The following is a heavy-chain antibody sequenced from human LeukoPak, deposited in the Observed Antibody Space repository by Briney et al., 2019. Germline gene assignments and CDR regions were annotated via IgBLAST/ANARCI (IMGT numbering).Heavy chain of an antibody. CDR3: ARGHFGLDV. Sequence: GRSLRLSCAASGFTFSTYGMNWVRQAPGKGLEWISYISTSSTSTYYSDSVKGRFTISRDDAKNSLYLQMNSLRAEDTAVYYCARGHFGLDVWGRGTTVTVSS. V-gene: IGHV3-48*04. J-gene: IGHJ6*02. CDR1: GFTFSTYG. CDR2: ISTSSTST.